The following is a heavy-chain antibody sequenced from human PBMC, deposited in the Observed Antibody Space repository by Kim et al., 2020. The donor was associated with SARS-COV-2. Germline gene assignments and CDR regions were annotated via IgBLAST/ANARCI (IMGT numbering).Heavy chain of an antibody. CDR3: ARDHRAPSLIFDI. CDR1: GFTFGSHW. V-gene: IGHV3-7*01. CDR2: INQDGSER. J-gene: IGHJ4*02. Sequence: GGSLRLSCAASGFTFGSHWMSWVRQAPGKGLEWVANINQDGSERYSVDSVKGRFTVSRDNARNSLFLQMNSLRVEDTAVYYCARDHRAPSLIFDIWGQGTLVTVSS.